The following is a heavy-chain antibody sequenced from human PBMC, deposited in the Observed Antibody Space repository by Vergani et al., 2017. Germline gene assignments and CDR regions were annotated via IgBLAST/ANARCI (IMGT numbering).Heavy chain of an antibody. Sequence: QVQLQESGPGLVKPSETLSLPCTVSGGSISSYYWSWIRQPPGKGLEWIGYIYYSGSTNYNPSLKSRVTISVDTSKNQFSLKLSSVTAADTAVYYCARDRPKAQQWLAEFDLWGRGTLVTVSS. D-gene: IGHD6-19*01. J-gene: IGHJ2*01. CDR2: IYYSGST. CDR1: GGSISSYY. CDR3: ARDRPKAQQWLAEFDL. V-gene: IGHV4-59*01.